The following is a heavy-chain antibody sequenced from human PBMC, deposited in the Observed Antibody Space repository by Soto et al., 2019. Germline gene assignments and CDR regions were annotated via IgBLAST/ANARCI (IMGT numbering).Heavy chain of an antibody. Sequence: SETLSLTCAVSGGSISSGGYPWSWIRQPPGKGLEWIGYIYHSGSTYYNPSLKSRVTISVDRSKNQFSLKLSSVTAADTAVYYCARADAGWLGYAFDIWGQGTMVTVSS. CDR2: IYHSGST. D-gene: IGHD3-22*01. J-gene: IGHJ3*02. CDR1: GGSISSGGYP. CDR3: ARADAGWLGYAFDI. V-gene: IGHV4-30-2*01.